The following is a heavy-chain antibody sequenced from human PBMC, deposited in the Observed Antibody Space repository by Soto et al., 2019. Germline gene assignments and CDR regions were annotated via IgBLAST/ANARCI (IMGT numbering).Heavy chain of an antibody. J-gene: IGHJ4*02. CDR1: GFTFSSYA. D-gene: IGHD5-18*01. V-gene: IGHV3-23*01. CDR3: AKGGRPPLLDLYSYGPFDY. Sequence: GGSLRLSCAASGFTFSSYAMSWVRQAPGKGLEWVSAISGSGGSTYYADSVKGRFTISRDNSKNTLYLQMNSLRAEDTAVYYCAKGGRPPLLDLYSYGPFDYWGQGTLVTVSS. CDR2: ISGSGGST.